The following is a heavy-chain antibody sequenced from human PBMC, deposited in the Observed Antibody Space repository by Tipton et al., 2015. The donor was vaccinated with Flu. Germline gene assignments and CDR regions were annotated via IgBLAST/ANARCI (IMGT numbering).Heavy chain of an antibody. V-gene: IGHV4-59*01. J-gene: IGHJ6*02. CDR3: ARNYYGSGSPLLYYYYGMDV. CDR2: IYYSGST. CDR1: GGSISSYY. Sequence: TLSLTCTVSGGSISSYYWSWIRQPPGKGLEWIGYIYYSGSTNYNPSLKSRVTISVDTSKNQFSLKLSSVTAADTAVYYCARNYYGSGSPLLYYYYGMDVWGQGSSVTVSS. D-gene: IGHD3-10*01.